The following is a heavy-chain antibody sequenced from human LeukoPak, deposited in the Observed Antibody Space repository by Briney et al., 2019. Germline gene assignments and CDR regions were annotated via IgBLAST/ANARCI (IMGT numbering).Heavy chain of an antibody. J-gene: IGHJ5*02. Sequence: SETLSLTCSVSGGSISSSNYYWGWVRQPPGKGLEWIGNIYYSGSTYYNPSLKSRVTISVDMSKNQFSLRLISVTAADTAVYYCLRLGSWLQPHYGLDPWGQGILVTVSS. CDR2: IYYSGST. CDR3: LRLGSWLQPHYGLDP. D-gene: IGHD5-18*01. V-gene: IGHV4-39*01. CDR1: GGSISSSNYY.